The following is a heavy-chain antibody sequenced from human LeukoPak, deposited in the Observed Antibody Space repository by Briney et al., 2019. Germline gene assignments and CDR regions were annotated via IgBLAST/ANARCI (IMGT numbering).Heavy chain of an antibody. CDR3: ASRPTYYYDSSGYPPYWYFDL. CDR2: IIPILGIA. Sequence: ASVKVSCKASGGTFSSYAISWVRQAPGQGLEWMGRIIPILGIANYAQKFQGRVTITADKSTSTAYMELSSLRSEDTAVYYCASRPTYYYDSSGYPPYWYFDLWGRGTLATVSS. D-gene: IGHD3-22*01. V-gene: IGHV1-69*04. J-gene: IGHJ2*01. CDR1: GGTFSSYA.